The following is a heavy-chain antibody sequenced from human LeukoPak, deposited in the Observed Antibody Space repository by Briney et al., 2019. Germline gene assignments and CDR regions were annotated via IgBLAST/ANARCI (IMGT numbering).Heavy chain of an antibody. CDR1: GYSFTSYW. CDR3: ARRDSSSPYYYGMDV. J-gene: IGHJ6*02. D-gene: IGHD6-13*01. Sequence: GEYLKISCKGSGYSFTSYWIGWVRQMPGKGLEWMGIIYPGDSDTRYSPSFQGQVTISADKSISTAYLQWSSLKASDTAMYYCARRDSSSPYYYGMDVWGQGTTVTVSS. CDR2: IYPGDSDT. V-gene: IGHV5-51*01.